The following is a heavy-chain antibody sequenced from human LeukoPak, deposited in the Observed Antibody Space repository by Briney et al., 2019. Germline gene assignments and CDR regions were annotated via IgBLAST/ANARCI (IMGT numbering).Heavy chain of an antibody. CDR2: IYHSGST. Sequence: SGTLSLTCAVSGGSISSGGYSWSWIRQPPGKGLDWIGYIYHSGSTYYNPSLKSRVTISVDRSKNQFSLKLSSVTAADTAVYYCARVNPPFAYCGGDCYSGVAFDIWGQGTMVTVSS. CDR3: ARVNPPFAYCGGDCYSGVAFDI. J-gene: IGHJ3*02. D-gene: IGHD2-21*02. V-gene: IGHV4-30-2*01. CDR1: GGSISSGGYS.